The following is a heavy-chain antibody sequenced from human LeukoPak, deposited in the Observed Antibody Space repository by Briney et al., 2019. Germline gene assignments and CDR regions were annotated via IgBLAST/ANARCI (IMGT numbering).Heavy chain of an antibody. CDR2: IYYSGST. V-gene: IGHV4-31*03. D-gene: IGHD3/OR15-3a*01. CDR1: GGSISSGDYY. J-gene: IGHJ6*02. Sequence: SETLSLTCTVSGGSISSGDYYWSWIRQHPGKGLERIGYIYYSGSTYYNPSLKSRVTISVDTSKNQFSLKLSSVTAADTAVYYCARDRLPGLDYYYYGMDVWGQGTTVTVSS. CDR3: ARDRLPGLDYYYYGMDV.